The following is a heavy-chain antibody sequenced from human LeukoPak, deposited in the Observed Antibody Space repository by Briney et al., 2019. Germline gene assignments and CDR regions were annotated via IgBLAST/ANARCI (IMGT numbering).Heavy chain of an antibody. CDR3: AKGFSDTWTGPQTHPFDY. J-gene: IGHJ4*02. D-gene: IGHD3-9*01. CDR2: IRYDGSNR. CDR1: GFTFRSYG. Sequence: PGGSLRLSCAVSGFTFRSYGMHWVRQAPGKGLEWVAFIRYDGSNRYYADSVKGRFTISRDDSKNTLYLQMNSLRAEDTAVYYCAKGFSDTWTGPQTHPFDYWGQGTLVTVSS. V-gene: IGHV3-30*02.